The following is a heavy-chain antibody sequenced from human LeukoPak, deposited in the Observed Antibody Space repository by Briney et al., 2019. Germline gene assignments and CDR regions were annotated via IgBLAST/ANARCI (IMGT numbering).Heavy chain of an antibody. J-gene: IGHJ5*02. V-gene: IGHV3-7*01. D-gene: IGHD2/OR15-2a*01. CDR3: AKDAALSGLLFNWFDP. CDR1: GITFSGYW. CDR2: IKQQGTEK. Sequence: PGGSLRLSCTASGITFSGYWMSWVRQAPGKGLEWVANIKQQGTEKYYVDSVKGRFTISRDDAKESVYLQMNSLRAEDTAVYYCAKDAALSGLLFNWFDPWGQGTLVTVSS.